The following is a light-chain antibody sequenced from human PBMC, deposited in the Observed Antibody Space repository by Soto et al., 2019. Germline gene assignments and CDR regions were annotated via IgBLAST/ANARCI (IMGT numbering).Light chain of an antibody. Sequence: AIQMTQSPSSLSASVGHRVTITCRASQGVRNDLGWYQQKPGKATKLLIYAASRLGSGVPSRFSGSGSGTDFTLTISSLQPEDFATYYCLRYYNYPYTCGQGTKLEIK. CDR3: LRYYNYPYT. J-gene: IGKJ2*01. V-gene: IGKV1-6*01. CDR2: AAS. CDR1: QGVRND.